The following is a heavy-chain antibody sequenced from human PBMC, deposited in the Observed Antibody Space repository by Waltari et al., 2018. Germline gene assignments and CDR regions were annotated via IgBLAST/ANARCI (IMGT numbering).Heavy chain of an antibody. CDR1: DGSISIFY. CDR2: ISTTGGT. D-gene: IGHD3-10*01. J-gene: IGHJ2*01. CDR3: ARDTGGWYYDL. V-gene: IGHV4-59*01. Sequence: VQLLQSGPGLVQPSEPLSLTCTVSDGSISIFYWTWIRQPPGKGPEWIGYISTTGGTKYNPSLQSRVSFSVDTSKNQFSLRLTSVTAADTALYYCARDTGGWYYDLWGRGSLVTVSA.